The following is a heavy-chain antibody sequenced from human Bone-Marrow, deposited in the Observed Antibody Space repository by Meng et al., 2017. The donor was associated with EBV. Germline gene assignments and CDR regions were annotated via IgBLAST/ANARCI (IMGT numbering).Heavy chain of an antibody. Sequence: LCRSGPGVKKAGASVKVSCKSSGYTFTNYDINGVRQAPGQGLEWMGWMDPSSGKTDYSQKFQGRVSMTRDTSISTAYMELSNVISEDTAVYYCAREVYASGSYRSDPWGQGTLVTVSS. J-gene: IGHJ5*02. CDR3: AREVYASGSYRSDP. D-gene: IGHD3-10*01. CDR2: MDPSSGKT. CDR1: GYTFTNYD. V-gene: IGHV1-8*01.